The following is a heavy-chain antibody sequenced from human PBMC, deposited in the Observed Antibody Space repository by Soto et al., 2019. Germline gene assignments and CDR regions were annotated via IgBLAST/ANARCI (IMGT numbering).Heavy chain of an antibody. Sequence: ASVKVSCKASGYTFTSYYMRWVRQAPGQGLEWMGIVNPSGGSTSYAQKFQGRVTMTRDTSTSTVYMELSSLRSEATAVYYCASDRLPGMIPAALDYWGQGTLVTVSS. CDR3: ASDRLPGMIPAALDY. CDR1: GYTFTSYY. D-gene: IGHD3-16*01. CDR2: VNPSGGST. J-gene: IGHJ4*02. V-gene: IGHV1-46*03.